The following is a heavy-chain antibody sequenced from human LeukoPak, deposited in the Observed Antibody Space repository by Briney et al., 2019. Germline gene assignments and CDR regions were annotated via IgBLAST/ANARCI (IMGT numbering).Heavy chain of an antibody. J-gene: IGHJ3*02. Sequence: SETLSLTCTVSGGSISSYYWSWIRQPPGKGLEWIGYIYYSGSTYYNPSLKSRVTISVDTSKNQFSLKLSSVTAADTAVYYCARDPYYYGSGSYSGHAFDIWGQGTMVTVSS. CDR3: ARDPYYYGSGSYSGHAFDI. D-gene: IGHD3-10*01. CDR1: GGSISSYY. V-gene: IGHV4-59*12. CDR2: IYYSGST.